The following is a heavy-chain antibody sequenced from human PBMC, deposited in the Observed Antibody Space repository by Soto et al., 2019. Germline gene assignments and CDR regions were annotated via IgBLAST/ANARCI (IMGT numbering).Heavy chain of an antibody. V-gene: IGHV3-23*01. J-gene: IGHJ5*02. D-gene: IGHD5-12*01. CDR1: GLTFISSA. Sequence: EVQLLESGGGLVQPGESLRLSCAASGLTFISSAMSWVRQAPGKGLEWVSAISGSGDRTSYVDSVQGRFTISRGDSKNTLYLQMGSLRAEDTAVYYCAKAFGYSSAWFARNWFDHWGQGTLVTVSS. CDR2: ISGSGDRT. CDR3: AKAFGYSSAWFARNWFDH.